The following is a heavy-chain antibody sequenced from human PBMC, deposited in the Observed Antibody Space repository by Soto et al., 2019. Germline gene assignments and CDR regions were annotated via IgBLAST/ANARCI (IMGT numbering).Heavy chain of an antibody. J-gene: IGHJ5*02. Sequence: PGGSLRLSCAASGFTFSSYAMSWVRQAPGKGLEWVSAISGSGGSTYYADSVKGRFTISRDNSKNTLYLQRNSLRAEDTAVYYCAKYSSSSNWFDPWGQGTLVTVSS. CDR1: GFTFSSYA. CDR2: ISGSGGST. V-gene: IGHV3-23*01. CDR3: AKYSSSSNWFDP. D-gene: IGHD6-6*01.